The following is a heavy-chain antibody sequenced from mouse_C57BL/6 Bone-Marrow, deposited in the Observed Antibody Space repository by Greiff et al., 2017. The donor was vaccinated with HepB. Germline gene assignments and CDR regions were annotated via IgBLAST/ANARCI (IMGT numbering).Heavy chain of an antibody. CDR3: ARKRDYGYDGGYAMDY. V-gene: IGHV2-2*01. CDR1: GFSLTSYG. Sequence: VHLVESGPGLVQPSQSLSITCTVSGFSLTSYGVHWVRQSPGKGLEWLGVIWSGGSTDYNAAFISRLSISKDNSKSQVFFKMNSLQADDTAIYYCARKRDYGYDGGYAMDYWGQGTSVTVSS. D-gene: IGHD2-2*01. J-gene: IGHJ4*01. CDR2: IWSGGST.